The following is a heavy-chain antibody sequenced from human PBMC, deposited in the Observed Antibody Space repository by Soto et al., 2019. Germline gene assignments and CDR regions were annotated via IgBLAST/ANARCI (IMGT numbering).Heavy chain of an antibody. V-gene: IGHV4-59*08. D-gene: IGHD1-26*01. J-gene: IGHJ4*02. Sequence: QVQLQESGPGLVKPSETLSLTCTVSGGTISSWYWSWIRQPPGKGLEWIGYIYYSGSTNCNPSLKSRVTISVDTAKNQSSLKLSSVTAADTAVYYCASRYGSAIDYWGQGTLVTVSS. CDR1: GGTISSWY. CDR2: IYYSGST. CDR3: ASRYGSAIDY.